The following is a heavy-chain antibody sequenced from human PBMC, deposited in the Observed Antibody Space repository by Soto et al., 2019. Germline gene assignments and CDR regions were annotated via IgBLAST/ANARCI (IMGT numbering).Heavy chain of an antibody. V-gene: IGHV3-7*01. CDR1: GFTFSSYW. Sequence: PGGSLRLSCAASGFTFSSYWMSWVRQAPGKGLEWVANIKQDGSEKYYVDSVKGRFTISRDNAKNSLYLQMNSLRAEDTAVYYCARRRGYCSGGSCPRNHDAFDIWGQGTMVTVSS. J-gene: IGHJ3*02. CDR2: IKQDGSEK. D-gene: IGHD2-15*01. CDR3: ARRRGYCSGGSCPRNHDAFDI.